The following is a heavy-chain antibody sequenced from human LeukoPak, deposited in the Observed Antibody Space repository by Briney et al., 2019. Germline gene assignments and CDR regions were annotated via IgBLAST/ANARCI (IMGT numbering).Heavy chain of an antibody. CDR3: ARGGYYYDSSGANFDY. J-gene: IGHJ4*02. CDR2: IYTSGST. V-gene: IGHV4-4*09. Sequence: SETLSLTCTVSGDSISSYYWSWIRQPPGKGLEWIGYIYTSGSTNYNPSLKSRVTISVDTSKNQFSLKLSSVTAAGTAVYYCARGGYYYDSSGANFDYWGQGTLVTVSS. CDR1: GDSISSYY. D-gene: IGHD3-22*01.